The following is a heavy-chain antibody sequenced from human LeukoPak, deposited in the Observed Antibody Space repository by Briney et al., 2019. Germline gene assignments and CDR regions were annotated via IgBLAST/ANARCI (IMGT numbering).Heavy chain of an antibody. CDR3: ARGVLGPYYFDL. CDR2: IHYTGAT. D-gene: IGHD7-27*01. Sequence: SETLSLTCAVYGGTFRGYYWSWLRQPPGKGLEWIGEIHYTGATNYKPSLKSRVTISGDPSKNQVSLRVYSVTAADTAVYYCARGVLGPYYFDLWGRGTLVTVSS. J-gene: IGHJ2*01. V-gene: IGHV4-34*01. CDR1: GGTFRGYY.